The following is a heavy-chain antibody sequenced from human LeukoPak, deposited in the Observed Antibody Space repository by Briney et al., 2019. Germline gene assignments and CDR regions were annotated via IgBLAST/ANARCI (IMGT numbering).Heavy chain of an antibody. J-gene: IGHJ4*02. Sequence: GGSLRLSCAASGFTFSDYYMTWIRQTPGKGLEWVSYISDTARTKSYADSVKGRFTISRDNAKNSLYMQMKSLRVEDTAVYYCAGVNYWNYPFWGQGTLVTVSS. V-gene: IGHV3-11*04. D-gene: IGHD1-7*01. CDR1: GFTFSDYY. CDR2: ISDTARTK. CDR3: AGVNYWNYPF.